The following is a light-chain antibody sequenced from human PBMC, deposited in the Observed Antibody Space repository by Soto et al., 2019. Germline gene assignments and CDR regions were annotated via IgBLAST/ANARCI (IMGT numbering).Light chain of an antibody. CDR3: QQYGSSPLVT. Sequence: EIVLTQSPGTLSLSPGERATLSCRASQSVSSSYLAWYQQKPGQAPRLLIYGTSSRATGIPDRFSGSGSGTDFTLTISRLKPEDFAVYSCQQYGSSPLVTFGQGTRLEIK. CDR1: QSVSSSY. J-gene: IGKJ5*01. V-gene: IGKV3-20*01. CDR2: GTS.